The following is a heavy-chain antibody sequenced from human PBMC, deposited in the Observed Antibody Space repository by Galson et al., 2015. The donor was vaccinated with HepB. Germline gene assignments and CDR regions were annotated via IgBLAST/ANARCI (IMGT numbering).Heavy chain of an antibody. V-gene: IGHV1-18*01. CDR2: ISGDNANT. J-gene: IGHJ4*02. CDR1: GYTFSRYG. CDR3: ARQKACSSSSCPIEY. D-gene: IGHD2-2*01. Sequence: SVKVSCKASGYTFSRYGISWVRQAPGQGLEWMGWISGDNANTNYAQKLQGRVTMTTDTSTSTAYMELTSLRSDDTAVYYCARQKACSSSSCPIEYWGQGTLVTVSS.